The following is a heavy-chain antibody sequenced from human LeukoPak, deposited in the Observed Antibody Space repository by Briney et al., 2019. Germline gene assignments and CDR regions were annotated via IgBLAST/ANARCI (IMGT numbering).Heavy chain of an antibody. V-gene: IGHV4-38-2*01. J-gene: IGHJ6*03. CDR2: IYHSGST. Sequence: SETLSPTCAVSGYSISSGYYWGWIRQPPGKGLEWIGSIYHSGSTYYNPSLKSRVTISVDTSKNQFSLKLSSVTAADTAVYYCARGGYYMDVWGKGTTVTVSS. CDR3: ARGGYYMDV. CDR1: GYSISSGYY.